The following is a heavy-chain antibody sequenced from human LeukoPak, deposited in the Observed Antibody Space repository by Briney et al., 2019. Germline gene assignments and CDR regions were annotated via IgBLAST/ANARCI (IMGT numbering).Heavy chain of an antibody. J-gene: IGHJ4*02. CDR1: GGSFSGYY. V-gene: IGHV4-34*01. CDR3: ARGHDYGDYYLDY. CDR2: INHSGGT. D-gene: IGHD4-17*01. Sequence: SETLSLTCAVYGGSFSGYYWSWIRQPPGKGLEWIGEINHSGGTNYNPSLKSRVTISVDTSKNQFSLKLSSVTAADTAVYYCARGHDYGDYYLDYWGQGTLVTVSS.